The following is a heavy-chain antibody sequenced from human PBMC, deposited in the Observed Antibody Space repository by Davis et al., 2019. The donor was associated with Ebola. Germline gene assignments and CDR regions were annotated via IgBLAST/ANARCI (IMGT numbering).Heavy chain of an antibody. J-gene: IGHJ6*02. CDR1: GFTFSSYA. D-gene: IGHD2-21*02. V-gene: IGHV3-30-3*01. Sequence: GESLKISCAASGFTFSSYAMHWVRQAPGKGLEWVAVISYDGSNKYYADSVKGRFTISRDNAKNSLYLQMNSLRDEDTAVYYCARLVVTYYYGMDVWGQGTTVTVSS. CDR2: ISYDGSNK. CDR3: ARLVVTYYYGMDV.